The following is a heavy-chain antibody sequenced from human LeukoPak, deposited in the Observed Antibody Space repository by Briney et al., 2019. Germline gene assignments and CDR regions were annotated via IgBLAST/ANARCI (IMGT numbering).Heavy chain of an antibody. V-gene: IGHV3-23*01. Sequence: PGGSLRLSCAASGFTFSSCAMSWVRQAPGKGLEWVSAISGSDGGTYYADSVKGRFTISRDNSKNTLYLQMNSLRAEDTAVYYCARGMGGSYDSSGYYFDYWGQGALVTVSS. CDR1: GFTFSSCA. J-gene: IGHJ4*02. CDR2: ISGSDGGT. D-gene: IGHD3-22*01. CDR3: ARGMGGSYDSSGYYFDY.